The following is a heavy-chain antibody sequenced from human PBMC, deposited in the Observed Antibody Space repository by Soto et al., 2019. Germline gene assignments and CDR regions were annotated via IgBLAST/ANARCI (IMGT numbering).Heavy chain of an antibody. Sequence: GGSLRLSCAPSGFTFSSYALNWVRHAPGKGLEWVSRINSDGSSTSYADSVKGRFTISRDNAKNALYLQMNSLRAEDTAVYYCAIRASYYDSSGYFDYWGQGTLVSVSS. CDR2: INSDGSST. CDR3: AIRASYYDSSGYFDY. CDR1: GFTFSSYA. D-gene: IGHD3-22*01. J-gene: IGHJ4*02. V-gene: IGHV3-74*01.